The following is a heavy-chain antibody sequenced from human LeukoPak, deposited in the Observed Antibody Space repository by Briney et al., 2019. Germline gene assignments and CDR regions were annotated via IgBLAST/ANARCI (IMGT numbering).Heavy chain of an antibody. CDR2: ISYDGSNK. J-gene: IGHJ6*02. CDR3: AKEILDIVVVPAASWYCYGMDV. Sequence: GGSLRLSCAVSGFTFSSYGMHWVRQAPGKGLEWVAVISYDGSNKYYADSVKGRFTISRDNSKNTLYLQMNSLRAEDTAVYYCAKEILDIVVVPAASWYCYGMDVWGQGTTVTVSS. CDR1: GFTFSSYG. V-gene: IGHV3-30*18. D-gene: IGHD2-2*01.